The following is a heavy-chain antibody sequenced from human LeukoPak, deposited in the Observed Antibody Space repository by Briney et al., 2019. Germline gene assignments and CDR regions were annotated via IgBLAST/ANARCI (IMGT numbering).Heavy chain of an antibody. Sequence: PGGSLRLSCAASGFTFDDYAMHWVRQAPGKGLEWVSGISWNSGSIGYADSVKGRFTISRDNAKNSLYLQMNSLRAGDTAVYYCAKGSSIAAAGPIDYWGQGTLVTVSS. J-gene: IGHJ4*02. V-gene: IGHV3-9*01. CDR3: AKGSSIAAAGPIDY. CDR1: GFTFDDYA. CDR2: ISWNSGSI. D-gene: IGHD6-13*01.